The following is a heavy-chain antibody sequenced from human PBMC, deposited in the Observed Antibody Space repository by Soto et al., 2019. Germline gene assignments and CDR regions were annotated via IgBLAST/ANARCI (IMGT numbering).Heavy chain of an antibody. J-gene: IGHJ6*02. CDR3: ARGTRTGDPYYYYYGMDV. CDR1: GYTFTGYY. CDR2: INPNSGGT. D-gene: IGHD7-27*01. V-gene: IGHV1-2*04. Sequence: QVQLVQSGAKVKKPGASVKVSCKASGYTFTGYYMHWVRQAPGQGLEWIGWINPNSGGTNYAQKFQGWVTMTRDTSISTAYMELSRLRSDDTAVYYCARGTRTGDPYYYYYGMDVWGQGTTVTVSS.